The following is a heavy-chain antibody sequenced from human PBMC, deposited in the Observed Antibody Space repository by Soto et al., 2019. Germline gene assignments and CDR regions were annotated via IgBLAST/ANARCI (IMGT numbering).Heavy chain of an antibody. V-gene: IGHV1-69*13. CDR1: GGTFSSYA. D-gene: IGHD3-9*01. Sequence: SVKVSCKASGGTFSSYAISWVRQAPGQGLEWMGGIIPIFGTANYAQKFQGRVTITADESTSTAYMELSSLRSEDTAVYYCARVGTGSSNYDILTGSYASRFDPWGQRTLVTVSS. J-gene: IGHJ5*02. CDR3: ARVGTGSSNYDILTGSYASRFDP. CDR2: IIPIFGTA.